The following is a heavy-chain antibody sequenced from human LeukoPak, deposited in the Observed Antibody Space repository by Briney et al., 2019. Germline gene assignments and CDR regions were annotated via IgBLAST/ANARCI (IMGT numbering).Heavy chain of an antibody. D-gene: IGHD3-3*01. Sequence: SETLSLTCTVSDGSISSFYWNWIRQPPGKGLEWIGYIYYSGSTDYNPSLKSRVTISVDTSKNQFSLKLSSVTAADTAVYYCARGRRRGITIFGVVTSADWYFDLWGRGTLVTVSS. J-gene: IGHJ2*01. V-gene: IGHV4-59*01. CDR3: ARGRRRGITIFGVVTSADWYFDL. CDR1: DGSISSFY. CDR2: IYYSGST.